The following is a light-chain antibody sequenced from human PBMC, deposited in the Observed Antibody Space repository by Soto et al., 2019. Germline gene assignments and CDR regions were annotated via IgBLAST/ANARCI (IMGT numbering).Light chain of an antibody. CDR2: GNS. V-gene: IGLV1-40*01. CDR3: QSYDSGLSVV. J-gene: IGLJ2*01. CDR1: SSNIGAGYD. Sequence: QSVLTQPPSVSVAPGQWVTISCTGSSSNIGAGYDVHWYQQLPGTAPKLLIYGNSNRPSGVPDRFSGSNSGTSASRAITGLQAEDEAEYYCQSYDSGLSVVFGGGTKLTVL.